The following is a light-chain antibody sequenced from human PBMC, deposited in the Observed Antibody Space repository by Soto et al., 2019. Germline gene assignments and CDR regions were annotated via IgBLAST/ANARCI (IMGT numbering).Light chain of an antibody. Sequence: EIVLTQSPATLSLSPGERATLSCRASQSVSSYLAWYQQKPGQAPRLLIYDASNRATGIPARFSGSGSATDFTLTISSLEPEDFAVYYCQQRSNWPQFTFGPGTKVDIK. CDR1: QSVSSY. V-gene: IGKV3-11*01. J-gene: IGKJ3*01. CDR3: QQRSNWPQFT. CDR2: DAS.